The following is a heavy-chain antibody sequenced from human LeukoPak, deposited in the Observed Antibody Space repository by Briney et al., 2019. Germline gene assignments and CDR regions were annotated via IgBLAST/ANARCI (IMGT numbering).Heavy chain of an antibody. Sequence: GGSLRLSCAASGFTFRSYAMSWVRQAPGKGLEWVSAISGSGGSTYYADSVKGRFTIFRDNSKNTLYLQMNSLRAEDTAVYYCALRRRSYQGDHWGQGTLVTVSS. CDR2: ISGSGGST. D-gene: IGHD1-26*01. CDR1: GFTFRSYA. CDR3: ALRRRSYQGDH. V-gene: IGHV3-23*01. J-gene: IGHJ4*02.